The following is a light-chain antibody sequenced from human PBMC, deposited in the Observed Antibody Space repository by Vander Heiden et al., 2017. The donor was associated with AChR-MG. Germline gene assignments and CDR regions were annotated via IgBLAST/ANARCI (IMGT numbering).Light chain of an antibody. CDR3: GSWDSSLSASFV. CDR1: STNIENYY. Sequence: QSMLTQPPSVSAAAGQKVTISCSGSSTNIENYYVSWYQHLPGTAPKLLIYDNHKRPSGISDRFSGSKSGPSATLVITGLQTGDEADYYCGSWDSSLSASFVIGSGTKVTVL. CDR2: DNH. V-gene: IGLV1-51*01. J-gene: IGLJ1*01.